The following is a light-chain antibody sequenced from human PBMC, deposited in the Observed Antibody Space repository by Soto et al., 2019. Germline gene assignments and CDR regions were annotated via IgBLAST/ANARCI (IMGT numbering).Light chain of an antibody. Sequence: QSAMTQAASVSGTPGQSITISCTGTSSDVGIYNLVSWYQQHPGKAPKLMIYEVTKRPSGVSNRFSGSKSGNAASLTISGLQAEDESDYYCCSYAGTSYGFGTGTKVTVL. CDR3: CSYAGTSYG. V-gene: IGLV2-23*02. CDR1: SSDVGIYNL. CDR2: EVT. J-gene: IGLJ1*01.